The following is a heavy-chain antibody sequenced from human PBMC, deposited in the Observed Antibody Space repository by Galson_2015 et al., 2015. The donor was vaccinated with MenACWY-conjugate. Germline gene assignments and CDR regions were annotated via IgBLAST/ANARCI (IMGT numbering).Heavy chain of an antibody. V-gene: IGHV4-59*01. CDR2: IYYSGST. CDR3: ARSSSGYYYHSFDY. Sequence: ATLSLTCTVSGASFTNYYWSWIRQPPGKGLEWVGFIYYSGSTNYSPSLKRRVTISLNTSKNQFSLNLTSVTAADTAVYYCARSSSGYYYHSFDYWGQGTLVTVSS. CDR1: GASFTNYY. D-gene: IGHD3-22*01. J-gene: IGHJ4*02.